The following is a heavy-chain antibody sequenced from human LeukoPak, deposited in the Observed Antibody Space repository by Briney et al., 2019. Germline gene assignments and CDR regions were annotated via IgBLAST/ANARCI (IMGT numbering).Heavy chain of an antibody. Sequence: GGSLRLSCAASGFTFSSYWMSWVRQAPGKELEWVANIKQDGSEKYYVDSVKGRFTISRDNAKNSLYLQMNSLRAEDTAVYYCARVRRYGDYLDYYYYMDVWGKGTTVTVSS. V-gene: IGHV3-7*01. CDR2: IKQDGSEK. CDR3: ARVRRYGDYLDYYYYMDV. J-gene: IGHJ6*03. CDR1: GFTFSSYW. D-gene: IGHD4-17*01.